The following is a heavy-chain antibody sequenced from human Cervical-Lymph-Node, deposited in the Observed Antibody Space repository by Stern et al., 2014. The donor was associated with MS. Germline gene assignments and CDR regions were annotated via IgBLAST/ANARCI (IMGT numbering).Heavy chain of an antibody. CDR3: AKHACTGAACPFDL. V-gene: IGHV4-39*01. D-gene: IGHD2-8*02. J-gene: IGHJ4*02. Sequence: QVQLQESGPGLVKPSETLSLTCAVSGDSISSYTHYWAWIRQPPGKGLEWIGSVYYSGATYYNPSLKSPVTIPGDTPKNHFSLGLTSVTAADTAVYYCAKHACTGAACPFDLWGQGTLVTVSS. CDR2: VYYSGAT. CDR1: GDSISSYTHY.